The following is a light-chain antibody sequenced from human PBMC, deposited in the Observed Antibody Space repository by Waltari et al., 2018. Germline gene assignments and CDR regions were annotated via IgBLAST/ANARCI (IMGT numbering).Light chain of an antibody. J-gene: IGKJ4*01. CDR2: DAS. CDR3: QHLGT. CDR1: QDISNY. Sequence: DIQRTQSPSSLSASVGDRVTITCQASQDISNYLNWYQQKPGKAPKLLIYDASNLETGVPSRFSGSGSGTDFTFNISSLQPEDIATYYCQHLGTFGGGTKVEIK. V-gene: IGKV1-33*01.